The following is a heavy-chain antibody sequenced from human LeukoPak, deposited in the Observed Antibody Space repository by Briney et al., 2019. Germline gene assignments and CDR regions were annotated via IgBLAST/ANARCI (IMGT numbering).Heavy chain of an antibody. CDR2: IYYSGST. Sequence: SETLSLTCTVSGGSISSGGYYWSWIRQHPGKGLEWIGYIYYSGSTYYNPPLKSRITISVDTSKNQFSLKLSSVTAADTAVYYCARAGGEQLVRGFDYWGQGTLVTGSS. V-gene: IGHV4-31*03. CDR1: GGSISSGGYY. J-gene: IGHJ4*02. CDR3: ARAGGEQLVRGFDY. D-gene: IGHD6-6*01.